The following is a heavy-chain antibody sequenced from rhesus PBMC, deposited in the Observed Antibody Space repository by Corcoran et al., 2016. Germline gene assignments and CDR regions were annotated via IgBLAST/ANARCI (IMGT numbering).Heavy chain of an antibody. CDR2: NYWVDDK. D-gene: IGHD6-25*01. CDR3: ARRHGIAAAVFDY. V-gene: IGHV2-174*01. J-gene: IGHJ4*01. CDR1: GFSISTSGMG. Sequence: QVTLKESGPALVKPTQTLTLTCTFSGFSISTSGMGVGWISQPPGKALEWLALNYWVDDKYYTTSLMIRLTLSKDTSKHQFVLTLTNMDPVDTATYYCARRHGIAAAVFDYWGQGVLVTVSS.